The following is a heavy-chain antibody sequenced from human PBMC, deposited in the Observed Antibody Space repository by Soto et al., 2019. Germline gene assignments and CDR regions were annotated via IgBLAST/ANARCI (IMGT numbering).Heavy chain of an antibody. CDR3: ARNGVHSSGWAGP. V-gene: IGHV4-39*01. D-gene: IGHD6-19*01. J-gene: IGHJ5*02. CDR2: IYYSGST. CDR1: GGSISSSSYY. Sequence: PSETLSLTCTVSGGSISSSSYYWGWIRQPPGKGLEWIGSIYYSGSTYYNPSLKSRVTISVDTSKNQFSLKLSSVTAADTAVYYCARNGVHSSGWAGPWGQGTLVTVS.